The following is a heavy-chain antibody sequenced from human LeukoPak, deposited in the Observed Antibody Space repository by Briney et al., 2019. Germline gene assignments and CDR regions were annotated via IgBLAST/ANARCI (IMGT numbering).Heavy chain of an antibody. V-gene: IGHV1-69*06. CDR3: AREREADCSGGSCYSFGY. J-gene: IGHJ4*02. CDR1: GYTFTSYG. Sequence: SVMVSCKASGYTFTSYGISWVRQAPGQGLEWMGGIIPIFGTANYAQKFQGRVTITADKSTSTAYMELSSLRSEDTAVYYCAREREADCSGGSCYSFGYWGQGALVTVSS. CDR2: IIPIFGTA. D-gene: IGHD2-15*01.